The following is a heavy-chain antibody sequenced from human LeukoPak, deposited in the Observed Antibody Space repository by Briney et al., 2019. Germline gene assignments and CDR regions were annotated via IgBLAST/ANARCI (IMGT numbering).Heavy chain of an antibody. V-gene: IGHV4-34*01. J-gene: IGHJ3*02. CDR1: GGSFSGYY. D-gene: IGHD3-22*01. CDR2: INHSGST. Sequence: SGTLSLTCAVYGGSFSGYYWSWIRQPPGKGLEWIGEINHSGSTNYNPSLKSRVTISVDTSKNQFSLKLSSVTAADTAVYYCARGPIKIVPGLAFDIWGQGTMVTVSS. CDR3: ARGPIKIVPGLAFDI.